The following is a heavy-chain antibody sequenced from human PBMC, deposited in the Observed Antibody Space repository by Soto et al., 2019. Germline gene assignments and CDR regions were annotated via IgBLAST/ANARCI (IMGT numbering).Heavy chain of an antibody. CDR1: GFPFSRYW. J-gene: IGHJ4*02. CDR3: AESSTERGLGY. V-gene: IGHV3-74*01. CDR2: IKSDGSDI. Sequence: VQLVESGGDLVQPGGSLRLSCAASGFPFSRYWMHWVRQDPVKGLVWVSRIKSDGSDIRYADAVKGRFTISRDNGKNTLDLQMNSLRVEDTAVYYCAESSTERGLGYWGQGTLVTVSS. D-gene: IGHD2-8*02.